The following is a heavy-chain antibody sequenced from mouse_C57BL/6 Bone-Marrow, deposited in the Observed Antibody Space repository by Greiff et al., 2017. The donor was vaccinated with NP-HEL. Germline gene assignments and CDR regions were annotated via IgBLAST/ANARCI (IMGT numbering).Heavy chain of an antibody. CDR2: IYPGDGDT. V-gene: IGHV1-80*01. Sequence: VHLVESGAELVKPGASVKISCKASGYAFSSYWMNWVKQRPGKGLEWIGQIYPGDGDTNYNGKFKGKATLTADKSSSTAYMQLSSLTSEDSAVYFCARCGYYYGSPFDYWGQGTTLTVSS. J-gene: IGHJ2*01. CDR1: GYAFSSYW. D-gene: IGHD1-1*01. CDR3: ARCGYYYGSPFDY.